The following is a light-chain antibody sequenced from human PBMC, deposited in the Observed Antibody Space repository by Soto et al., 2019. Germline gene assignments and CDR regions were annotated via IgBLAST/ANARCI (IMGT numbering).Light chain of an antibody. CDR1: QVISSW. CDR2: KAS. J-gene: IGKJ2*01. Sequence: DIQMTQSPSSVSASVGDRVTITCRASQVISSWLVWYQQKPGKAPKLLIYKASTLQSGVPSRFSGSASGTEFTLTISSLQPEDFATYYCQQLNTYPHTFGQGTKLEIK. V-gene: IGKV1-12*01. CDR3: QQLNTYPHT.